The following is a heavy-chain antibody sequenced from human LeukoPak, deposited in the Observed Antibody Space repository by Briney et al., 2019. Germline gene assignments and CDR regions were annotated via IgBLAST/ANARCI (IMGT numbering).Heavy chain of an antibody. CDR2: ISSSADST. CDR1: GFTFSSYA. Sequence: GGSLRLSCEASGFTFSSYAMSWVRQAPGKGLAWVSVISSSADSTYYADSVKGRFTISRDNSKNTLFLQMNSLRAGDTAVYYCAKPLEKYTYGGNFDYWGQGILVTVSS. CDR3: AKPLEKYTYGGNFDY. J-gene: IGHJ4*02. V-gene: IGHV3-23*01. D-gene: IGHD4-23*01.